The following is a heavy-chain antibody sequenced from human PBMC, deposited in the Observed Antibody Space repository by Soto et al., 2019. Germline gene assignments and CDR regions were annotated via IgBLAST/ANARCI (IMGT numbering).Heavy chain of an antibody. Sequence: QLQLQESGPGLVKPSETLSLTCTVSGGSVSGYYWSWIRQSPGKGLEWIAYIYYIGSSNSNPSLKSRVTISVDTSKNQFSLKLSSVTAADTSVYYCARHSNEYRKSLDYWGQGTLVTVSS. J-gene: IGHJ4*02. CDR1: GGSVSGYY. CDR3: ARHSNEYRKSLDY. V-gene: IGHV4-59*08. CDR2: IYYIGSS. D-gene: IGHD1-1*01.